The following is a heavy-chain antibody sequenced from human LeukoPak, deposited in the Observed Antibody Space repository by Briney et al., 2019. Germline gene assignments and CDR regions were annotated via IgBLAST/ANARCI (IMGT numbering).Heavy chain of an antibody. Sequence: SETLSLTCTVSGGSISSYYWSWIRQPPGKGLEWIGSMHHSGSTYYNPSLKSRVTISVDTSKNQFSLKLSSVTAADTAVYYCARVRLVGGSGSAPLHYYMDVWGKGTTVTVSS. CDR2: MHHSGST. CDR1: GGSISSYY. V-gene: IGHV4-38-2*02. J-gene: IGHJ6*03. CDR3: ARVRLVGGSGSAPLHYYMDV. D-gene: IGHD3-10*01.